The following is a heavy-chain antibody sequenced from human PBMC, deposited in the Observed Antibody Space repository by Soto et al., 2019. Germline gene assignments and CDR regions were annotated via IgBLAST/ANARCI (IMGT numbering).Heavy chain of an antibody. CDR2: ISSSDNII. CDR3: ARDRGYYDSSGYFDY. Sequence: GGSLRLSCAASGFTFSSYEMSWIRQAPGKGLEWISYISSSDNIIYYADSVKGRFTISRDNAKNSLYLQMNSLRAEDTAVYYCARDRGYYDSSGYFDYWGQGTLVTVSS. J-gene: IGHJ4*02. D-gene: IGHD3-22*01. V-gene: IGHV3-48*03. CDR1: GFTFSSYE.